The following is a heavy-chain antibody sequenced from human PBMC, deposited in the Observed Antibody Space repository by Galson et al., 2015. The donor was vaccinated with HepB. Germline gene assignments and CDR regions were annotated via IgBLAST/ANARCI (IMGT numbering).Heavy chain of an antibody. J-gene: IGHJ4*02. CDR2: ISGSGAST. CDR3: ATYYYGSGSYYPYESGIDY. Sequence: SLRLSCAASEFTFSNYAMSWVRQAPGKGLEWVSGISGSGASTYYADSVKGRFTISRDNSKNTLYLQMNSLRAEDTAVYYCATYYYGSGSYYPYESGIDYWGQGTLVTVSS. CDR1: EFTFSNYA. D-gene: IGHD3-10*01. V-gene: IGHV3-23*01.